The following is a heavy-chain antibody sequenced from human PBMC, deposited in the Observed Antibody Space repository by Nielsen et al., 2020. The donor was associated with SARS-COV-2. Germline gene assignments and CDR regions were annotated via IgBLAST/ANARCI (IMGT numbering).Heavy chain of an antibody. CDR3: ARDGIAGGY. D-gene: IGHD6-13*01. J-gene: IGHJ4*02. V-gene: IGHV3-33*08. Sequence: GESLKISCAASGFTFSSYGMHWVRQAPGKGLEWVAVIWYDGSNKYYADSVKGRFTISRDNAKNTLYLQMNSLRAEDTAVYYCARDGIAGGYWGQGTLVTVSS. CDR1: GFTFSSYG. CDR2: IWYDGSNK.